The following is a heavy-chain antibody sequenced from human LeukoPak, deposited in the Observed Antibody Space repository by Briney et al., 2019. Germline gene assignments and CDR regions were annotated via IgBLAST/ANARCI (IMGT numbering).Heavy chain of an antibody. Sequence: GGSLRLSCAASGFTFSSYAMHWVRQAPGKGLEWVAVISYDGSNKYYADSVKGRFTISRDNSKDTLYLQMNSLRAEDTAVYYCARDLSWSYYFDYWGQGTLVTVSS. V-gene: IGHV3-30-3*01. CDR2: ISYDGSNK. CDR3: ARDLSWSYYFDY. CDR1: GFTFSSYA. D-gene: IGHD6-13*01. J-gene: IGHJ4*02.